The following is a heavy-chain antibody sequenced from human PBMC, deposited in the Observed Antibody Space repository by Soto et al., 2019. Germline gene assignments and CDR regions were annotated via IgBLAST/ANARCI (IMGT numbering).Heavy chain of an antibody. CDR2: IPDDGRNN. J-gene: IGHJ6*02. CDR1: GFTFSSYA. V-gene: IGHV3-30*04. D-gene: IGHD4-17*01. Sequence: GGSLRLSCAASGFTFSSYAMHWVRQAPGRGPEWVAVIPDDGRNNYYADSMKGRFTISRDNSKNTLYLQMNRLRAEDTAVYYCARDDYGDLWYYYYGMDVWGQGTTVTVSS. CDR3: ARDDYGDLWYYYYGMDV.